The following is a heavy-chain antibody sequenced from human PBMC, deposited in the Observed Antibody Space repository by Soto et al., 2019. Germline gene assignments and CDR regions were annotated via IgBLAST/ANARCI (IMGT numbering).Heavy chain of an antibody. CDR1: GGSVSSGSYY. CDR3: AREHYYYGMDV. J-gene: IGHJ6*02. Sequence: PSETLSLTCTVSGGSVSSGSYYWSWIRQPPGKGLEWIGYIYYSGSTNYNPSLKSRVTISVDTSKNQFSLKLSSVTAADTAVYYCAREHYYYGMDVWGQGTTVTVSS. CDR2: IYYSGST. V-gene: IGHV4-61*01.